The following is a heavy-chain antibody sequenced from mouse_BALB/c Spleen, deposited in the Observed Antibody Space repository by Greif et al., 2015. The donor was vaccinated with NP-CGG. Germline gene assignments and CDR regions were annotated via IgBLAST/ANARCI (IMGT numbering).Heavy chain of an antibody. CDR1: GYTFTDYA. V-gene: IGHV1S137*01. CDR3: ARRGYYGSSYLYYYAMDY. J-gene: IGHJ4*01. CDR2: ISTYYGDA. Sequence: QVHVKQSGAELVRPGVSVKISCKGSGYTFTDYAMHWVKQSHAKSLEWIGVISTYYGDASYNQKFKGKATMTVDKSSSTAYMELARLTSEDSAIYYCARRGYYGSSYLYYYAMDYWGQGTSVTVSS. D-gene: IGHD1-1*01.